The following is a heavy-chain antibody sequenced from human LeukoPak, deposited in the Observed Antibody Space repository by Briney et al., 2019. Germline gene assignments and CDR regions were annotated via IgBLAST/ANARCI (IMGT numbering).Heavy chain of an antibody. D-gene: IGHD6-13*01. Sequence: ASVKVSCKASGYTFTSYAMNWVRQSPGQRLEWMGWINTNTGTPMYAQGFAGRFVFSLDTPVSTAYLQISSLKAEDTAVYYCARDGPEYSSSLGYGMDVWGQGTTVTVSS. V-gene: IGHV7-4-1*02. CDR3: ARDGPEYSSSLGYGMDV. J-gene: IGHJ6*02. CDR1: GYTFTSYA. CDR2: INTNTGTP.